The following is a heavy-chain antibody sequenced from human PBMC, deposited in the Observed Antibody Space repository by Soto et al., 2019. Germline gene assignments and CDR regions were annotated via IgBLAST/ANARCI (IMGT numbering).Heavy chain of an antibody. D-gene: IGHD3-10*01. Sequence: GGSLRLSCAASGFTFSSYAMHWVRQAPGKGLEYVSAISSNGGSTYYANSVKSRFTISRDNSKNTLYLQMGSLRAEDMAVYYCARSDHYGSGSYYYYYYGMDVWGQGTTVTVSS. CDR2: ISSNGGST. V-gene: IGHV3-64*01. J-gene: IGHJ6*02. CDR3: ARSDHYGSGSYYYYYYGMDV. CDR1: GFTFSSYA.